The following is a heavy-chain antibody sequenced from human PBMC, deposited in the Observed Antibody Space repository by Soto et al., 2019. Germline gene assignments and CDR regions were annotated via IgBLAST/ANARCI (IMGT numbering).Heavy chain of an antibody. CDR1: GYTFTSYD. D-gene: IGHD3-10*01. J-gene: IGHJ4*02. V-gene: IGHV1-8*01. CDR3: ARMSVSYGSAIDY. CDR2: MNPNSGNT. Sequence: ASVKVSCKASGYTFTSYDINWVRQATGQGLEWMGWMNPNSGNTGYAQKLQGRVTMTTDTSTSTAYMELRSLRSDDTAVYYCARMSVSYGSAIDYWGQGTLVTVSS.